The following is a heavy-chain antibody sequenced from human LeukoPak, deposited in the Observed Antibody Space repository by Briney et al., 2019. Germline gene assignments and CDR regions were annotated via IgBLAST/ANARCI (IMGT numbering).Heavy chain of an antibody. V-gene: IGHV3-48*01. CDR2: ISSSSTTI. J-gene: IGHJ4*02. Sequence: GGSLRLSCAASGFTFSSYSMNWVRQAPGKGLEWVSYISSSSTTIYYADSVKGRFTISRDNAKNSLYLQMNSLRAEDTAVYYCARPSSGYGYWGQGTLVTVSS. D-gene: IGHD5-12*01. CDR1: GFTFSSYS. CDR3: ARPSSGYGY.